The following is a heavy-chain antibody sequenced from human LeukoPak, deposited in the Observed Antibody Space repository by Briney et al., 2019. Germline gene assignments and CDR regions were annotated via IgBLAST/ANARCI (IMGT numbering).Heavy chain of an antibody. J-gene: IGHJ5*02. CDR1: GFTFSSYA. D-gene: IGHD1-7*01. CDR3: ARRTGTTSDWFDP. V-gene: IGHV3-64*01. CDR2: ISSNGGST. Sequence: GGSLRLSCAASGFTFSSYAMHWVRQAPGKGLEYVSAISSNGGSTYYANSVKGRFTISRDNSKNTLYLQMGSLKASDTAMYYCARRTGTTSDWFDPWGQGTLVTVSS.